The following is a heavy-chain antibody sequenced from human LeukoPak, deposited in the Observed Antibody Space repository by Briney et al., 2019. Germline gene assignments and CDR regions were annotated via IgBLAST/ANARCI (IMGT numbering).Heavy chain of an antibody. CDR1: GFTFSSYW. D-gene: IGHD2-15*01. V-gene: IGHV3-74*01. Sequence: GGSLRLSCAASGFTFSSYWMHWVRQAPGKGLVWVSRINSDGSSTSYSDAVKGRFTISRYNAKNTLYLQMNSLRAEDTAVYYCARDRGYYSAFDIWGQGTMVTVSS. CDR3: ARDRGYYSAFDI. CDR2: INSDGSST. J-gene: IGHJ3*02.